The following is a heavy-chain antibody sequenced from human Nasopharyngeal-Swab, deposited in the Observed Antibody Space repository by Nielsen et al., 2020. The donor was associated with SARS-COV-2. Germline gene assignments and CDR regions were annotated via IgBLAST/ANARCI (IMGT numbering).Heavy chain of an antibody. V-gene: IGHV1-46*01. Sequence: VSVKVSCKASGYTFTSYYMHWVRQAPGQGLEWMGIINPSGGSTSYAQKFQGRVTMTRDTSTSTVYMELSSLRSEDTAVYYCARKGIGGAFDIWGQGTMVTVSS. CDR1: GYTFTSYY. D-gene: IGHD4-23*01. J-gene: IGHJ3*02. CDR3: ARKGIGGAFDI. CDR2: INPSGGST.